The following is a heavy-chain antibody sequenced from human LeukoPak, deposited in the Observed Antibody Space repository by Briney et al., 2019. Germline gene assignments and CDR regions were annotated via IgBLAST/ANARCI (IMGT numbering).Heavy chain of an antibody. D-gene: IGHD4-23*01. CDR3: AKGLFTMVVTCWDY. Sequence: GGSLRLSCAASGFTFSNYGMHWVRQAPGKGLEWVAFIRYDGSDKYYADSVKGRFTISRDNSKNTLYLQMNSLRVEDTAVYYCAKGLFTMVVTCWDYWGHGNLVTVSS. CDR2: IRYDGSDK. J-gene: IGHJ4*01. V-gene: IGHV3-30*02. CDR1: GFTFSNYG.